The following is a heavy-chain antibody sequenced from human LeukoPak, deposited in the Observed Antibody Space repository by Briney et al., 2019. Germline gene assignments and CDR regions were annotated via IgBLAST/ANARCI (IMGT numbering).Heavy chain of an antibody. J-gene: IGHJ5*02. CDR2: IYYSGST. Sequence: SETLSLTCTVSGGSISSYYWSWIRQPPGKGLEWIGYIYYSGSTNYNPSLKSRVTISVDTSKNQFSLKLSSVTAADTAVYYCARGGRTPGRVGPSWFDPWGQGTLVTVSS. D-gene: IGHD3-16*01. CDR3: ARGGRTPGRVGPSWFDP. CDR1: GGSISSYY. V-gene: IGHV4-59*01.